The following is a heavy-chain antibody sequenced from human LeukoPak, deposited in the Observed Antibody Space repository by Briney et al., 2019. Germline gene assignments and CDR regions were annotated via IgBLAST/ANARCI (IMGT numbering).Heavy chain of an antibody. CDR3: ARDSYGMDG. Sequence: GSSLRLSCAASGFTFSSYGMHRVRQAPGKGLEWVAVIWYDGSNKYYADSVKGRFTISRDNSKNTLYLQMNSLRAEDTAVYYCARDSYGMDGWGQGTTVTVSS. CDR2: IWYDGSNK. V-gene: IGHV3-33*01. J-gene: IGHJ6*02. CDR1: GFTFSSYG.